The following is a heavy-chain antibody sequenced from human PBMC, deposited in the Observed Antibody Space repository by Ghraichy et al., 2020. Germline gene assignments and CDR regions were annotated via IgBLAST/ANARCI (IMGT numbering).Heavy chain of an antibody. D-gene: IGHD3-22*01. CDR3: TRDRFYYDSSGYL. V-gene: IGHV4-38-2*02. Sequence: SETLSLTCDVSGYSISSGYYWGWIRQPPGKGLEWIGCIYHSGSTYYIPSLRGRVTISMDTSKNQISLRLTSVIAADTAVYYCTRDRFYYDSSGYLGGQGTLVTVSS. J-gene: IGHJ1*01. CDR2: IYHSGST. CDR1: GYSISSGYY.